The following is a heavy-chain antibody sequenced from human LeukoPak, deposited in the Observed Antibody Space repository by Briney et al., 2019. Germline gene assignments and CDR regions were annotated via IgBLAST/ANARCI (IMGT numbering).Heavy chain of an antibody. D-gene: IGHD1-14*01. Sequence: GGSLRLSCAASGFTVITNDMTWVRQAPGKGLGWVSVLCSDGNTKYADSVQGRFTISRDNSKNTLYLEMNSLSPDDTAVYYCARGVEPLAANTLAYWGQGTLVTVSS. CDR2: LCSDGNT. CDR3: ARGVEPLAANTLAY. CDR1: GFTVITND. J-gene: IGHJ4*02. V-gene: IGHV3-53*01.